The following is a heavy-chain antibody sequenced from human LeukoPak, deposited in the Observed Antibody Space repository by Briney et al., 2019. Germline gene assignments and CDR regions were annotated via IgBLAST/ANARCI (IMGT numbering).Heavy chain of an antibody. CDR3: ARHRLHRVYYDSSGYYHDASDI. J-gene: IGHJ3*02. CDR1: GYTFTNYG. V-gene: IGHV1-18*01. Sequence: ASVKVSCKASGYTFTNYGINWVRQVPGQGLEWMGWISGYNGNTNYEQNVQGRVTMTTDTSTSTAYMELRSLRSDDTAVYYCARHRLHRVYYDSSGYYHDASDIWGQGTMVIVSS. D-gene: IGHD3-22*01. CDR2: ISGYNGNT.